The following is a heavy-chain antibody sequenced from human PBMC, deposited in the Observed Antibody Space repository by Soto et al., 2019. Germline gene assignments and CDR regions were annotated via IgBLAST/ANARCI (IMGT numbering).Heavy chain of an antibody. J-gene: IGHJ6*02. V-gene: IGHV3-23*01. CDR2: ISGSGGST. Sequence: PGGSLRLSCAASGFTFCSYALSWVRQAPGEGLEWVSAISGSGGSTYYADSVKGRFTISRDNSKNTLYLQMNSLRAEDTAVYYCAILPVIAVAGTLDYYGMDVWGQGTTVTVSS. D-gene: IGHD6-19*01. CDR1: GFTFCSYA. CDR3: AILPVIAVAGTLDYYGMDV.